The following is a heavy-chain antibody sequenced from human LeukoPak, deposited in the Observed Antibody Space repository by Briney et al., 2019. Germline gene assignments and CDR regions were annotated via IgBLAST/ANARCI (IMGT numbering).Heavy chain of an antibody. V-gene: IGHV4-39*07. CDR3: ARMRWLQLGYFDY. J-gene: IGHJ4*02. D-gene: IGHD5-24*01. CDR1: GGSISSSGYS. CDR2: IYYSGST. Sequence: SETLSLTCTVSGGSISSSGYSSGWIRQPPGKGLEWIGTIYYSGSTYYTPSLNSRVTLSVDTSENQFSLNLSSVTAADTAVYYCARMRWLQLGYFDYWGQGTLVTVSS.